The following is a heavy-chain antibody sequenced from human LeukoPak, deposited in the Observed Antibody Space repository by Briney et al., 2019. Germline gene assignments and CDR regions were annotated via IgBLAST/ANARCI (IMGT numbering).Heavy chain of an antibody. V-gene: IGHV3-43D*03. D-gene: IGHD6-19*01. CDR1: GFTFDDYA. J-gene: IGHJ4*02. CDR3: AKDIGGSGWYYYFDY. CDR2: ISWDGGST. Sequence: PGGSLRLSCAASGFTFDDYAMHWVRQAPGKGLEWVSLISWDGGSTYYADSVKGRFTISRDNSKNSLYLQMNSLRAEDTALYYCAKDIGGSGWYYYFDYWGQGTPVTVSS.